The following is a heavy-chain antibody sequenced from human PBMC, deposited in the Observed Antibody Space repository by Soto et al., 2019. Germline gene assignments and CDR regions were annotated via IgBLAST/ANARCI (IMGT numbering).Heavy chain of an antibody. CDR2: IRGYNGDT. V-gene: IGHV1-18*01. D-gene: IGHD3-10*01. Sequence: ASVKVSCKSSGYDFTNYGITWVRQAPGQGLDWVGWIRGYNGDTKYAQKFQGRVTMTSDTSTSTAYMELTSLRSDDTAVYYCSRDEYFDYWGQGTVVTVSS. J-gene: IGHJ4*02. CDR3: SRDEYFDY. CDR1: GYDFTNYG.